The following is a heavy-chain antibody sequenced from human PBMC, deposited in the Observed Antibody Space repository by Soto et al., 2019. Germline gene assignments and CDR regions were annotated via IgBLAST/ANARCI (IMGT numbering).Heavy chain of an antibody. J-gene: IGHJ4*02. CDR3: AGGRGSTGTTYYFDY. Sequence: SVTCIVSGGSISSYYWTWIRQPAGKGLEWIGRIYTSGTTNYNPSLESRVTMSVDTSKNQFSLRLSSVTAADTAVYYCAGGRGSTGTTYYFDYWGQGTLVTVSS. CDR1: GGSISSYY. V-gene: IGHV4-4*07. CDR2: IYTSGTT. D-gene: IGHD1-1*01.